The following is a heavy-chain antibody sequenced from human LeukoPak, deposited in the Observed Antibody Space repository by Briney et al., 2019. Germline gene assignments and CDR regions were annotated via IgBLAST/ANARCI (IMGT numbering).Heavy chain of an antibody. CDR3: AGVVVGATVFDY. V-gene: IGHV4-4*07. J-gene: IGHJ4*02. Sequence: SETLPLTCTVSGGSISSYYWSWIRQPAGKGLEWIGRIYTSGSTNYNPSLKGRVTMSVDTSKSQFSLKLSSVTAADTAVYYCAGVVVGATVFDYWGQGTLVTVSS. CDR1: GGSISSYY. CDR2: IYTSGST. D-gene: IGHD1-26*01.